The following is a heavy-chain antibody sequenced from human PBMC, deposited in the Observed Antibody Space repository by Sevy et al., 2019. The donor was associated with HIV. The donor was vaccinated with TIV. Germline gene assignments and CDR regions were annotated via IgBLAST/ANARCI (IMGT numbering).Heavy chain of an antibody. CDR3: VRAIALVAGY. J-gene: IGHJ4*02. V-gene: IGHV3-7*01. CDR2: INQDGTTT. D-gene: IGHD6-19*01. CDR1: GFTFSDYW. Sequence: GGSLRLSCEASGFTFSDYWMHWVRQAPGKGLEWLANINQDGTTTSYVDSVKGRFTISRDNAKNSLFLQMNSLRAEDTALYNCVRAIALVAGYWGQGTLVTVSS.